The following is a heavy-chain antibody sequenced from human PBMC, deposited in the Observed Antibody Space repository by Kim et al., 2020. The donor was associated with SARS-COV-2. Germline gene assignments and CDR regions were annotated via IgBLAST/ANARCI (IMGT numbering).Heavy chain of an antibody. Sequence: APVKVSCKASGYTFTSYGISWVRQAPGQGLEWIGWISAYNGNTNYAQKLQGRVTMTTDTSTSTAYMELRSLRSDDTAVYYCATSTHSGYGPLPYYYYGMDVWGQGTTVTVSS. CDR3: ATSTHSGYGPLPYYYYGMDV. CDR1: GYTFTSYG. D-gene: IGHD5-12*01. CDR2: ISAYNGNT. J-gene: IGHJ6*02. V-gene: IGHV1-18*01.